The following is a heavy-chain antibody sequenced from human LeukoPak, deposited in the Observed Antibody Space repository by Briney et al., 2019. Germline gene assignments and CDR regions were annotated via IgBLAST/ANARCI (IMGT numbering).Heavy chain of an antibody. V-gene: IGHV4-4*07. Sequence: PSETLSLTCTVSGGSISSYYWSWIRQPAGKGLEWIGRIYTSGSTNYNPSLKSRVTISVDKSKNRFSLKLSSVTAADTAVYYCAREDIVATMWFDPWGQGTLVTVSS. D-gene: IGHD5-12*01. J-gene: IGHJ5*02. CDR2: IYTSGST. CDR3: AREDIVATMWFDP. CDR1: GGSISSYY.